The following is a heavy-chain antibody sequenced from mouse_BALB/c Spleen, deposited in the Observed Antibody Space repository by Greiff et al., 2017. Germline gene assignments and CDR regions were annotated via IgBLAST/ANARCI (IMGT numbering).Heavy chain of an antibody. V-gene: IGHV5-17*02. Sequence: DVKLVESGGGLVQPGGSRKLSCAASGFTFSSFGMHWVRQAPEKGLEWVAYISSGSSTIYYADTVKGRFTISGDNPKNTLFLQMTSLRSEDTAMYYCARGGLRLRSYAMDYWGQGTSVTVSS. CDR2: ISSGSSTI. D-gene: IGHD1-2*01. CDR3: ARGGLRLRSYAMDY. J-gene: IGHJ4*01. CDR1: GFTFSSFG.